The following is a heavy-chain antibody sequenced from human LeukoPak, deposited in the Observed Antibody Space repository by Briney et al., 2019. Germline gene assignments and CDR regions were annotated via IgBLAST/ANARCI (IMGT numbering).Heavy chain of an antibody. Sequence: ASETLSLTCSVSVGSVAPYHWMGIRQSPGKGLEWIGYIHYSGSTKYNPSLESRVTISVDTSRNQFSLKLNAVTAPDTAVYYCARDDSGYDDAFLIWGQGTMVSVSS. CDR2: IHYSGST. CDR1: VGSVAPYH. J-gene: IGHJ3*02. V-gene: IGHV4-59*02. CDR3: ARDDSGYDDAFLI. D-gene: IGHD5-12*01.